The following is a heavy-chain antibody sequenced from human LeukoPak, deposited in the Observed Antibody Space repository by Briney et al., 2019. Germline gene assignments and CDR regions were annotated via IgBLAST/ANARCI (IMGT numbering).Heavy chain of an antibody. CDR2: SYSGGST. V-gene: IGHV3-66*01. D-gene: IGHD5-18*01. Sequence: GGSLRLSCAASGFTVSRNYMSWVRQAPGKGLEWVSVSYSGGSTYYADSVKGRFTISRDNSKNTLYLQMNSLKAEDTAVYYCAREMWGSYGYVDYWGQGTLVTVSS. CDR1: GFTVSRNY. CDR3: AREMWGSYGYVDY. J-gene: IGHJ4*02.